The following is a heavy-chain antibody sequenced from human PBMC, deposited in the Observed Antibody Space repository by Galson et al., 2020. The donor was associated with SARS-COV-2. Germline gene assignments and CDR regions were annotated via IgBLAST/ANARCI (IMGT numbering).Heavy chain of an antibody. V-gene: IGHV3-23*01. CDR2: IRGSGDTT. J-gene: IGHJ1*01. D-gene: IGHD3-9*01. CDR1: GFTFSNCP. Sequence: GGSLRLSCAASGFTFSNCPMSWVRQAPGQGLEWVSEIRGSGDTTYYADSVKGRFTIYRDTSRNTLYLQMNSLRAEDTAMYYCAKEVPMTGRTDEYFQRWGQGTLVTVSS. CDR3: AKEVPMTGRTDEYFQR.